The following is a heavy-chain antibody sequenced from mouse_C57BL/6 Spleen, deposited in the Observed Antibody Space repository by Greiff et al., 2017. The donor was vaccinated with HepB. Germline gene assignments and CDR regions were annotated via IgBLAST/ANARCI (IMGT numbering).Heavy chain of an antibody. D-gene: IGHD2-12*01. Sequence: DVHLVESGGGLVKPGGSLKLSCAASGFTFSSYAMSWVRQTPEKRLEWVATISDGGSYTYYPDNVKGRFTISRDNAKNNLYLQMSHLKSEDTAMYYCARDKGDDEAWFAYWGQGTLVTVSA. J-gene: IGHJ3*01. CDR1: GFTFSSYA. CDR3: ARDKGDDEAWFAY. CDR2: ISDGGSYT. V-gene: IGHV5-4*01.